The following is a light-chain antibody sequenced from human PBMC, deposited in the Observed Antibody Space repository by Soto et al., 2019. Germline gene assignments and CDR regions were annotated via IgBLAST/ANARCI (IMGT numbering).Light chain of an antibody. CDR3: QQYNSYSHT. CDR2: KAS. Sequence: DIQMTQSPSTLSASVGDRVTITCRASQSISNWLAWYQQKPGKAPKLLIYKASSLESGVPSRFSGSGSGTEFTLTISSLQPDDFATYYCQQYNSYSHTFGQGTKLEIK. J-gene: IGKJ2*01. CDR1: QSISNW. V-gene: IGKV1-5*03.